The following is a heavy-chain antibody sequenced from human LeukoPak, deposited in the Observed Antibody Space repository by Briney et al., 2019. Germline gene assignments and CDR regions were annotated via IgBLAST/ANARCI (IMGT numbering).Heavy chain of an antibody. CDR3: AREIRGYYAAY. CDR1: GFTFSNYG. V-gene: IGHV3-30*03. J-gene: IGHJ4*02. CDR2: ISYDGSNK. D-gene: IGHD3-3*01. Sequence: GGSLRLSCAASGFTFSNYGMHWVRQAPGKGLEWVAVISYDGSNKYYADSVKGRFTISRDSSTNTVSLQMNSLRDEDTAMYYCAREIRGYYAAYWGQGILVTVSS.